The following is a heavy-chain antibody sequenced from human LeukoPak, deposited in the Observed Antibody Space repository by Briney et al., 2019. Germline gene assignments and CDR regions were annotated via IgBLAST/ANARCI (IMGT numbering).Heavy chain of an antibody. D-gene: IGHD3-16*02. J-gene: IGHJ4*02. CDR2: IWYGGSNK. Sequence: RGSLRLSCAASGFTFSSYGMHWVRQAPGKGLEWVAVIWYGGSNKYYADSVKGRFTNSRDNSKNTLYLQMNSLRAEDTAVYYCARVTLGELSLPDYWGQGTLVTVSS. CDR1: GFTFSSYG. V-gene: IGHV3-33*08. CDR3: ARVTLGELSLPDY.